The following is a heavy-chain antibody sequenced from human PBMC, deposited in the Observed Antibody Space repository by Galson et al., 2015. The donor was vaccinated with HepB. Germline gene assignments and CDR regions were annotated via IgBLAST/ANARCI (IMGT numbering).Heavy chain of an antibody. CDR1: GYSFTNYA. CDR2: ITAGNGNT. V-gene: IGHV1-3*01. D-gene: IGHD3-10*01. Sequence: SVKVSCKASGYSFTNYAMHWVRQAPGQRLEWMGWITAGNGNTKYSQKFQGRVTITRDTSASTAYMELSSLRSEDTAVYYCAMRWFGESPLYWGQGTLVTVSS. J-gene: IGHJ4*02. CDR3: AMRWFGESPLY.